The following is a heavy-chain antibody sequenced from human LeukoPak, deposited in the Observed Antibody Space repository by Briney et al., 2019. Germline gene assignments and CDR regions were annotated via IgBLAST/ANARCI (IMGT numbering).Heavy chain of an antibody. J-gene: IGHJ4*02. CDR1: GFTFSGYT. Sequence: GGSLRLSCEGSGFTFSGYTMNWVRQAPGKGLEWVSSISASSSYIYYADAVKGRFTVSRDNAKNSLYLQMNWMRAEDAAVYYCARENMFTTYVSRNYHFDYWGQGTLVTVSS. CDR2: ISASSSYI. CDR3: ARENMFTTYVSRNYHFDY. V-gene: IGHV3-21*01. D-gene: IGHD2/OR15-2a*01.